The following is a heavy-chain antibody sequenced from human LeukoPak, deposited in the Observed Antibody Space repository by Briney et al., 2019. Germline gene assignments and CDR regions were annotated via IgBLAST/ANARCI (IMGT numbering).Heavy chain of an antibody. CDR2: INHSGST. J-gene: IGHJ4*02. Sequence: SETLSLTCAVYGGSFSGYCWSWIRQPLGKGLEWIGEINHSGSTYYNPSLESRITMSVDKSKNQFSLNLSSVTAADTAVYYCARAAKSSGWFFDYSGQGILVTVSS. CDR1: GGSFSGYC. V-gene: IGHV4-34*01. D-gene: IGHD6-13*01. CDR3: ARAAKSSGWFFDY.